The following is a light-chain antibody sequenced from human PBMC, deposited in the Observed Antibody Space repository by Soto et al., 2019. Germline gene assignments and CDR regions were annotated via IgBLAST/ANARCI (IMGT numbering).Light chain of an antibody. CDR3: QQSYSIPFT. J-gene: IGKJ2*01. V-gene: IGKV1-39*01. Sequence: DIQMTQSPSSLSASVGDRVTITCRASQSISSYLNWYQQKPRKDPELLIYAASSLQSGVPSRFSGSGSGTDFTLTISSLHPEDFATYYCQQSYSIPFTFGQGTSLEIK. CDR1: QSISSY. CDR2: AAS.